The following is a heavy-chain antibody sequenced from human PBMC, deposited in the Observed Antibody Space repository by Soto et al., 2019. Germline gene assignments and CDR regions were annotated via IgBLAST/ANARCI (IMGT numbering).Heavy chain of an antibody. Sequence: ASVKVSCKASGYTFTSYAMHWVRQAPGQRLEWMGWINAGNGNTKYSQKFQGRVTITRDTSASTAYMELSSLRSEDTAVYYCARDWFGESTRVYYYRDVWGKGTTVTVSS. CDR2: INAGNGNT. CDR1: GYTFTSYA. V-gene: IGHV1-3*01. J-gene: IGHJ6*03. CDR3: ARDWFGESTRVYYYRDV. D-gene: IGHD3-10*01.